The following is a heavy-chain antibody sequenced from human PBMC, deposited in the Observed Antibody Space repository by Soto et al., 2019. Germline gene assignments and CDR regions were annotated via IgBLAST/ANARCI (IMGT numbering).Heavy chain of an antibody. CDR3: AKDRIVVVISNWFDP. Sequence: PGGSLRLSCAASGFTFDDYTMHWVRQAPGKGLEWVSLISWDGGSTYYADSVKGRFTISRDNCKNTLYLQMNSLRAEDTAVYYCAKDRIVVVISNWFDPWGQGTLVTVSS. CDR1: GFTFDDYT. CDR2: ISWDGGST. D-gene: IGHD3-22*01. V-gene: IGHV3-43*01. J-gene: IGHJ5*02.